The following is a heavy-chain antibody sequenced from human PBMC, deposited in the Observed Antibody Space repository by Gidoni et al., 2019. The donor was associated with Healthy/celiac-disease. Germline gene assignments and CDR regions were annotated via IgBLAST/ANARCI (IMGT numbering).Heavy chain of an antibody. V-gene: IGHV4-39*01. CDR1: GGSISSSSYY. Sequence: QLQLQESGPGLVKPSETLSLTCTVSGGSISSSSYYWGWIRQPPGKGLEWIGSIYYSGSTYYNPSLKSRVTISVDTSKNQFSLKLSSVTAADTAVYYCARHYCSSTSCLGGAFDIWGQGTMVTVSS. CDR3: ARHYCSSTSCLGGAFDI. D-gene: IGHD2-2*01. J-gene: IGHJ3*02. CDR2: IYYSGST.